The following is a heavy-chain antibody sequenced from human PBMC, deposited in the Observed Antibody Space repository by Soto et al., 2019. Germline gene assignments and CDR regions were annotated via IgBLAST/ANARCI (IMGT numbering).Heavy chain of an antibody. J-gene: IGHJ6*02. CDR2: IIPIFGTA. CDR3: AREGRIAAADNYCYYGMDV. CDR1: GGTFSSYA. V-gene: IGHV1-69*13. Sequence: GASVKVSCKASGGTFSSYAISWVRQAPGQGLEWMGGIIPIFGTANYAQKFQGRVTITADESTSTAYMELSSLRSEDTAVYYCAREGRIAAADNYCYYGMDVWGQGTTVT. D-gene: IGHD6-13*01.